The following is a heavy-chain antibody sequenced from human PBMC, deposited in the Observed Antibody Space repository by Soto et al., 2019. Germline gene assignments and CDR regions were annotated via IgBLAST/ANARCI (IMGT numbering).Heavy chain of an antibody. Sequence: ASGKVSCKASGYTFTSYDINWVRQATGQGIEWMGWMNHNSGNTGHAQQSQARVTTNRNTSISTAYIELTSLRSEDPAVYYRARIRYYDYIWGKPDAFDIWGQGTMVTVSS. V-gene: IGHV1-8*01. J-gene: IGHJ3*02. CDR1: GYTFTSYD. CDR3: ARIRYYDYIWGKPDAFDI. D-gene: IGHD3-16*01. CDR2: MNHNSGNT.